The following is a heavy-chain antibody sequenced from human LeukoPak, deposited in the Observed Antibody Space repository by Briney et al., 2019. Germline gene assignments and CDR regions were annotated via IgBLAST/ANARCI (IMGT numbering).Heavy chain of an antibody. J-gene: IGHJ4*02. V-gene: IGHV3-74*01. CDR2: IKSDGSST. CDR3: ARSDYFDY. CDR1: EFTISGYW. Sequence: GGSLRLSCAASEFTISGYWMHWVRQAPGKGLVWVSRIKSDGSSTNYADSVKGRFTISRDNAKNTLYLQMNSLRAEDTAVYYCARSDYFDYWGQGILVTVSS.